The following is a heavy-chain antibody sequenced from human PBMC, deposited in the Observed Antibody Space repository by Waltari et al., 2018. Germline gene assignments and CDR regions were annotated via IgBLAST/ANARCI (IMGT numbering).Heavy chain of an antibody. V-gene: IGHV3-30*01. J-gene: IGHJ4*02. CDR3: ARDSIVGATSFGPHD. D-gene: IGHD1-26*01. CDR2: ISYDGSNK. Sequence: QVQLVEAGGGVVPPGRSLRRACAASGFTVSSYAMHWGRQTPGKGLECVAVISYDGSNKYYADSVKGRFTISRDNSKNTLYLQMNSLRAEDTAVYYCARDSIVGATSFGPHDWGQGTLVTVSS. CDR1: GFTVSSYA.